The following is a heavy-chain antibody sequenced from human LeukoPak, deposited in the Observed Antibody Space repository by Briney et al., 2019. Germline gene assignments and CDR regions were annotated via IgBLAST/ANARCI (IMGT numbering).Heavy chain of an antibody. CDR2: LSGSGSNT. D-gene: IGHD4-11*01. V-gene: IGHV3-23*01. J-gene: IGHJ4*02. CDR1: GFTFSSYA. Sequence: PGGSLRLSCAASGFTFSSYAMSWVRQAPGKGLEWVSALSGSGSNTYYADSVKGRFTISRDNSKNTLYLQMKSLRAEDTAVYYCAKDRRPTTVVTYPSDWGQGTLVTVSS. CDR3: AKDRRPTTVVTYPSD.